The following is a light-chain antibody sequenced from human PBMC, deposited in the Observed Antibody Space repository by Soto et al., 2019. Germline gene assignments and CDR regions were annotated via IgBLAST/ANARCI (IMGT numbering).Light chain of an antibody. CDR2: DAS. Sequence: MMMTQSPATLSVSPGERATLSCRASQSVSSSYLAWYQQKPGQAPRLLIYDASSRATGIPDRFSGGGSGTDFTLTISRLEPEDFAVYYCQQFSSYPLTFGGGTKVDIK. CDR3: QQFSSYPLT. CDR1: QSVSSSY. J-gene: IGKJ4*01. V-gene: IGKV3-20*01.